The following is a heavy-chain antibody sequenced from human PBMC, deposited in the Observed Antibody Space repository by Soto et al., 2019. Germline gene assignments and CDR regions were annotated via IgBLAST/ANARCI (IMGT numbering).Heavy chain of an antibody. J-gene: IGHJ4*01. V-gene: IGHV4-59*01. Sequence: SETLSLTCTVSCGSISNYYWTCIRQPPWKGLEWIVYISYSGSTNYNPSLKSRVTISLDTSKKQFSLKLSSVTAAATAVYYCARVSYWEYSHYWPNRTPVTV. CDR2: ISYSGST. CDR1: CGSISNYY. CDR3: ARVSYWEYSHY. D-gene: IGHD2-15*01.